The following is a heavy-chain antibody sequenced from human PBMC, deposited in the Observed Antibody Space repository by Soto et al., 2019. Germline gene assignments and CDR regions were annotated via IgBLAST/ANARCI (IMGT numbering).Heavy chain of an antibody. J-gene: IGHJ5*02. Sequence: EVQLVESGGGLVHPGGSLRISCAASGFTFSSYSMNWVRQAPGKGLEWVSYISSSSSTIDYADSVKGRFTISRDKAKNSLYLTMNRLRAEDTAGYKCAREGGDLNWFSPWGQGTLVNIS. CDR3: AREGGDLNWFSP. D-gene: IGHD4-17*01. CDR2: ISSSSSTI. V-gene: IGHV3-48*01. CDR1: GFTFSSYS.